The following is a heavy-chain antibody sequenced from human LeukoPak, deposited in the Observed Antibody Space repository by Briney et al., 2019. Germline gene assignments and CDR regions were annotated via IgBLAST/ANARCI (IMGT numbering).Heavy chain of an antibody. V-gene: IGHV3-23*01. CDR2: INGSGGST. CDR3: AKGFFGSSNYYFVY. D-gene: IGHD6-13*01. Sequence: PGRSLRLSCAASGFTFSSYAMSWVRQAPGKGLEWVSTINGSGGSTFYADSVKGRLTISRDNSKNTLDLQMNSLRVEDTAVYYCAKGFFGSSNYYFVYCGERALFTVSS. J-gene: IGHJ4*02. CDR1: GFTFSSYA.